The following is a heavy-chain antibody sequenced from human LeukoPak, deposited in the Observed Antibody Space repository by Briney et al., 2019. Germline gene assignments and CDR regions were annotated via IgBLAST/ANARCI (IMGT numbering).Heavy chain of an antibody. V-gene: IGHV4-4*07. CDR1: GASISPYY. Sequence: SETLSLTCTVSGASISPYYWSWIRQPAGKGLEWIGRIYTSGSTNYNPSLKSRVTMSVDTSKNQFSLKLSSVTAADTAVYYCARDPYSSGWYDAFDIWGQGTMVTVSS. D-gene: IGHD6-19*01. J-gene: IGHJ3*02. CDR3: ARDPYSSGWYDAFDI. CDR2: IYTSGST.